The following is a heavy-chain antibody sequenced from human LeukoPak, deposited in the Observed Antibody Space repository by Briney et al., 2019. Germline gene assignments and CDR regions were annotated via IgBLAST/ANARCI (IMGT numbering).Heavy chain of an antibody. CDR3: ARARITMVRGVISWFVP. D-gene: IGHD3-10*01. J-gene: IGHJ5*02. V-gene: IGHV1-2*02. Sequence: EASVKVSCKASGYTFTGYYTHWVRQAPGQGLEWMGWINPNSGGTNYAQKFQGRVTMTRDTSISTAYMELSRLRSDDTAVYYCARARITMVRGVISWFVPWGQGTLVTVCS. CDR2: INPNSGGT. CDR1: GYTFTGYY.